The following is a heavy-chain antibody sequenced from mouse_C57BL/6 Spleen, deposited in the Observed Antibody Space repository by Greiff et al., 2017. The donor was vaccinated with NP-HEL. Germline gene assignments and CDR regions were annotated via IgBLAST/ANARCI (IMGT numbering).Heavy chain of an antibody. CDR1: GYTFTSYW. D-gene: IGHD2-3*01. V-gene: IGHV1-69*01. CDR3: ARFDGYYGYFDV. CDR2: IDPSDSYT. J-gene: IGHJ1*03. Sequence: QVQLQQPGAELVMPGASVKLSCKASGYTFTSYWMHWVKQRPGQGLEWIGEIDPSDSYTNYNQKFKGKSTLTVDKSSSTAYMQLSSLTSEDSAVYYCARFDGYYGYFDVWGTGTTVTVSS.